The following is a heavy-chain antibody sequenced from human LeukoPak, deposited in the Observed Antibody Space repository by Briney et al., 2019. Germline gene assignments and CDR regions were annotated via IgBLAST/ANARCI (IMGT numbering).Heavy chain of an antibody. CDR1: GFTFSSYS. D-gene: IGHD2-2*01. J-gene: IGHJ4*02. V-gene: IGHV3-9*01. CDR2: ISWNSGSI. Sequence: GGSLRLSCAASGFTFSSYSMNWVRQAPGKGLEWVSGISWNSGSIGYADSVKGRFTISRDNAKNSLYLQMNSLRAEDTALYYCAKGQLYQLLPRLFDYWGQGTLVTVSS. CDR3: AKGQLYQLLPRLFDY.